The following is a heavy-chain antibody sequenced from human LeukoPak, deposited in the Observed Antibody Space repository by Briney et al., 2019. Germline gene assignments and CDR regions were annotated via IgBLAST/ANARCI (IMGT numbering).Heavy chain of an antibody. CDR1: GGSLSSYY. CDR2: INNGGST. Sequence: SQTLSLTCTVSGGSLSSYYWTWIRQPPGKGLEWIGEINNGGSTNYKPSLKSRVTISVDTSNNQCSLKLSSVTAADTAVYFCARYGGGTYWYFNLWGRGTLVTVPS. J-gene: IGHJ2*01. CDR3: ARYGGGTYWYFNL. V-gene: IGHV4-34*01. D-gene: IGHD2-15*01.